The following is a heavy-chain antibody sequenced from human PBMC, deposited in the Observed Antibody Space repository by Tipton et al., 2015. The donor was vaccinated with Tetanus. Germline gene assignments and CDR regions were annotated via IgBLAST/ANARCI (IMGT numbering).Heavy chain of an antibody. Sequence: SLRLSCAASGFPFSRFSMNWVRQAPGKGLEWVSYMTSDTRTIYYADSVRGRFTISRDNPKNMLYLQMNSLRAEDTAVYYCAKDRAAGGPGASWSQGTLVTVSS. CDR2: MTSDTRTI. D-gene: IGHD6-13*01. CDR1: GFPFSRFS. CDR3: AKDRAAGGPGAS. V-gene: IGHV3-48*01. J-gene: IGHJ5*02.